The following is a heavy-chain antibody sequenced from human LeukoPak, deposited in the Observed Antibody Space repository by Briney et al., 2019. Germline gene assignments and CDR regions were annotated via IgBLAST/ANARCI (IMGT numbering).Heavy chain of an antibody. CDR1: SGSISSYY. CDR2: IYYSGST. D-gene: IGHD6-13*01. CDR3: ARTVAAAPFDY. Sequence: SETLSLTCTVSSGSISSYYWSWIRQPPGKGLEWIGYIYYSGSTNYNPSLKSRVTMSVDTSKNQFSLKLSFVTAADTAVYYCARTVAAAPFDYWGQGTLVTVSS. J-gene: IGHJ4*02. V-gene: IGHV4-59*01.